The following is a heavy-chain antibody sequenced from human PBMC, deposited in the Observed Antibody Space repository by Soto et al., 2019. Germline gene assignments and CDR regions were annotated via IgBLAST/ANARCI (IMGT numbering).Heavy chain of an antibody. D-gene: IGHD4-17*01. CDR2: ISGSGGST. J-gene: IGHJ4*02. CDR1: GFTFSSYA. CDR3: AKLDQSATVGYFDY. Sequence: VGSLRLSCAASGFTFSSYAMSWVRQAPGKGLEWVSAISGSGGSTYYADSVKGRFTISRDNSKNTLYLQMNSLRAEDTAVYYCAKLDQSATVGYFDYWGQGTLVTVSS. V-gene: IGHV3-23*01.